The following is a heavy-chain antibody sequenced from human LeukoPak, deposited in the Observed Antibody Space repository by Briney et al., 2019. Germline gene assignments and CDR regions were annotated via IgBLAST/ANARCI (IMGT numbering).Heavy chain of an antibody. Sequence: GGSLRLSCTASGFIFSDYYMSWIRQAPGKGLEWVSYISSSGSTIYYADSVKGRFTISRDNAKNSLYLQMNSLGAEDTAVYYCARDYYYDSSGYSNNWGQGTLVTVSS. CDR3: ARDYYYDSSGYSNN. CDR1: GFIFSDYY. D-gene: IGHD3-22*01. J-gene: IGHJ4*02. CDR2: ISSSGSTI. V-gene: IGHV3-11*01.